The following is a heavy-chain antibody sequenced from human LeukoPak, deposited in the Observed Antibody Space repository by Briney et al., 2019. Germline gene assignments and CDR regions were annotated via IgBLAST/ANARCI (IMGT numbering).Heavy chain of an antibody. J-gene: IGHJ5*02. CDR3: ARQGITGTTGSWFDP. Sequence: PSETLTLTCTASGGTISSYYWNWIRQPPGKGLEWIGYIYYSGSTNYNPSLKSRVTISVDTSNNQFSLKLSTVIAADTAVFYCARQGITGTTGSWFDPWGQGTLVTVSS. D-gene: IGHD1-20*01. CDR2: IYYSGST. CDR1: GGTISSYY. V-gene: IGHV4-59*08.